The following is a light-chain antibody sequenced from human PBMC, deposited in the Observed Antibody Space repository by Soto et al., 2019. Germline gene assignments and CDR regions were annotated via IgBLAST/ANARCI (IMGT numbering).Light chain of an antibody. CDR1: QSVLYSSNNKNY. V-gene: IGKV4-1*01. Sequence: DIVMTQSPDSLAVSLGERATINCKSSQSVLYSSNNKNYLAWYQQKPGQPPKLLIYWASTRESGVPDRFSGSGSGTYFTLTITSLQAEDVAVYYCQQYDSTPYTFGQGTKLEIK. CDR3: QQYDSTPYT. CDR2: WAS. J-gene: IGKJ2*01.